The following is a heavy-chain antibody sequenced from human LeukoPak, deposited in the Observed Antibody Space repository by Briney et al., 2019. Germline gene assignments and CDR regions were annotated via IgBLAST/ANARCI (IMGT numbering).Heavy chain of an antibody. V-gene: IGHV1-69*05. J-gene: IGHJ3*02. D-gene: IGHD3-22*01. CDR2: IIPIFGTA. Sequence: GASVKASCKASGGTFSSYAISWVRQAPGQGLEWMGGIIPIFGTANYAQKFQGRVTITTDESTSTAYMELSSLRSEDTAVYYCARAEDYYDSSGYLAAPNDAFDIWGQGTMVTVSS. CDR3: ARAEDYYDSSGYLAAPNDAFDI. CDR1: GGTFSSYA.